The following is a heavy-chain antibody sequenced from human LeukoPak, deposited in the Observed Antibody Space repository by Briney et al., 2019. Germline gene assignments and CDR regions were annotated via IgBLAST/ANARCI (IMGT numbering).Heavy chain of an antibody. CDR3: AREEYSSSSVRSNFDY. J-gene: IGHJ4*02. CDR2: ISYDGSNK. CDR1: GFTFSSYG. D-gene: IGHD6-6*01. V-gene: IGHV3-30*03. Sequence: PGGSLRLSCAASGFTFSSYGMHWVRQAPGKGLEWVAVISYDGSNKYYADSVKGRFTISRDNSKNTLYLQMNSLRAEDTAVYYCAREEYSSSSVRSNFDYWGQGTLVTVSS.